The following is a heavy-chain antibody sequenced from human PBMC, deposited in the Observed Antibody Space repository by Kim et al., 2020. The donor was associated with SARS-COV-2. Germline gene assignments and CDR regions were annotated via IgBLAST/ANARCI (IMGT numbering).Heavy chain of an antibody. V-gene: IGHV3-7*01. CDR2: IKQDGSEK. CDR1: GFTFSSYW. CDR3: ARDSSFPGYSGYDWSRFYYYYMDV. J-gene: IGHJ6*03. Sequence: GGSLRLSCAASGFTFSSYWMSWVRQAPGKGLEWVANIKQDGSEKYYVDSVKGRFTISRDNAKNSLYLQMNSLRAEDTAVYYCARDSSFPGYSGYDWSRFYYYYMDVWGKGTTVTVSS. D-gene: IGHD5-12*01.